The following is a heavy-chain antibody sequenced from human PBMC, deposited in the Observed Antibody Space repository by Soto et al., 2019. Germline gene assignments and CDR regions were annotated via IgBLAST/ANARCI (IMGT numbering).Heavy chain of an antibody. CDR3: ARAPQYGSAGYYYNF. CDR2: INPSGGGT. J-gene: IGHJ4*02. V-gene: IGHV1-46*01. D-gene: IGHD3-10*01. Sequence: QVHLVQSGAEVKRPGVSVKVSCKASGYTFSNYYMHWVRQVLGHGLEWMGIINPSGGGTTYAQRFRGRLTVTRDTSTSTVYMELSRLRSDDTAIYFCARAPQYGSAGYYYNFWGQGTLVTVSS. CDR1: GYTFSNYY.